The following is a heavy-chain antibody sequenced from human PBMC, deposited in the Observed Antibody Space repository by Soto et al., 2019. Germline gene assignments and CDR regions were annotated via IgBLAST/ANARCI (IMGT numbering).Heavy chain of an antibody. CDR1: GYTFNTYY. CDR3: ARGGLIAVVTASCAN. V-gene: IGHV1-46*02. J-gene: IGHJ4*02. CDR2: IHPSGGGT. D-gene: IGHD2-21*02. Sequence: QVQLVQSGAEVRKPGASVKVSCKPSGYTFNTYYLHWLRQAPGQALEWMGVIHPSGGGTTYAQKSLXRXTXXMDTSTTTVFKELSSLRSDDTAVYYCARGGLIAVVTASCANWGQGPRVTVSS.